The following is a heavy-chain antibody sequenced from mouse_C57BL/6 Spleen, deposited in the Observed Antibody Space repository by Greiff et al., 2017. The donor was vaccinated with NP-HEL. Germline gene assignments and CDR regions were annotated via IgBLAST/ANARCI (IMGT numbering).Heavy chain of an antibody. CDR3: ARLHYGGYFDV. D-gene: IGHD1-1*01. CDR1: GFTFSDYG. Sequence: EVMLVESGGGLVKPGGSLKLSCAASGFTFSDYGMHWVRQAPEKGLEWVAYISSGSSTIYYADTVKGRFTISRDKAKNTLFLQMTSLRSEDTAMYYCARLHYGGYFDVWGTGTTVTVSS. J-gene: IGHJ1*03. CDR2: ISSGSSTI. V-gene: IGHV5-17*01.